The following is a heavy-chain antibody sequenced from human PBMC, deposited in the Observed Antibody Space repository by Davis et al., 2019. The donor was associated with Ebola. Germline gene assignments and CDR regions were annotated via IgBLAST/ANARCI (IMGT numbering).Heavy chain of an antibody. CDR1: GYTFTSYG. V-gene: IGHV1-18*01. Sequence: ASVKVSCKASGYTFTSYGISWVRQAPGQGLEWMGWISAYNGNTNYAQKLQGRVTMTTDTSTSTAYMELRSLRSEDTAVYYCARAATYYDFWSGSNGMDVWGQGTTVTVSS. J-gene: IGHJ6*02. D-gene: IGHD3-3*01. CDR3: ARAATYYDFWSGSNGMDV. CDR2: ISAYNGNT.